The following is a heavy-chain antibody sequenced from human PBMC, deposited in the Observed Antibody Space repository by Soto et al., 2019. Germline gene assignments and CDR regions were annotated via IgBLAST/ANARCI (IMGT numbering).Heavy chain of an antibody. CDR2: IYYSGST. CDR3: ASGPDYYGSGSYYNVGTNFDY. CDR1: GGSISSGGYY. J-gene: IGHJ4*02. V-gene: IGHV4-31*03. D-gene: IGHD3-10*01. Sequence: SETLSLTCTVSGGSISSGGYYWSWIRQHPGKGLEWIGYIYYSGSTYYNPSLKSRVTISVDTSKNQFSLKLSSVTAADTAVYHCASGPDYYGSGSYYNVGTNFDYWGQGTLVTVSS.